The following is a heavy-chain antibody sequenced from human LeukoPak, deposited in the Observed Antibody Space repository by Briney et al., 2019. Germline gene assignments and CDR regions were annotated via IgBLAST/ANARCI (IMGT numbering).Heavy chain of an antibody. D-gene: IGHD5-12*01. CDR2: MYHSGST. V-gene: IGHV4-38-2*02. CDR1: GYSISGAYY. J-gene: IGHJ4*02. CDR3: ARDVAGNTFDY. Sequence: PSETLSLTCSVSGYSISGAYYWGWIRQPPGKGLEWIGTMYHSGSTNYNPSLKSRVTISVDTAKSQFSLRLTSMTAADTAVYYCARDVAGNTFDYWGQGTLVTVSS.